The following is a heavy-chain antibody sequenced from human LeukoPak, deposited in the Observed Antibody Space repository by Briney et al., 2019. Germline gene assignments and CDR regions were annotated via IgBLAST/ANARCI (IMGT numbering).Heavy chain of an antibody. CDR2: ISGSGAST. CDR1: GFTLSTNA. V-gene: IGHV3-23*01. D-gene: IGHD1-26*01. CDR3: AKDVGKWESLHFFDY. J-gene: IGHJ4*02. Sequence: GGSLRLSCLTSGFTLSTNAMSWVRQAPGKGLEWISGISGSGASTYYADSVKGRFTISRDDSRNTLYLEMNSLRGDDTAVYYCAKDVGKWESLHFFDYWGQGTLVTVSS.